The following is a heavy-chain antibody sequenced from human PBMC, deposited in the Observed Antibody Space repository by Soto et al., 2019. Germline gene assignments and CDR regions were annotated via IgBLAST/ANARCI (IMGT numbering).Heavy chain of an antibody. J-gene: IGHJ3*02. D-gene: IGHD3-10*01. CDR2: INYSGST. V-gene: IGHV4-31*03. CDR3: ARDILLWFGELPPRAHDAFDI. CDR1: GGSISSGGYF. Sequence: QVQLQESGPGLVKPSQTLSLTCTVSGGSISSGGYFWSWIRQHPGKGLEWFGDINYSGSTYSNPSLKSRVTISVDTSKNQFSLKLSSVTAADTAVYYCARDILLWFGELPPRAHDAFDIWGQGTMVTVSS.